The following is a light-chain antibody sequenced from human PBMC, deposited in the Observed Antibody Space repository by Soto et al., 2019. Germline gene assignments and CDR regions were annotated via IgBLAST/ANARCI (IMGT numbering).Light chain of an antibody. CDR2: SSN. J-gene: IGLJ1*01. Sequence: VLTQPHSASGTPGQRVTISCSGSSSNIGANSVQWFQQLPGTAPKVLIYSSNHRPSGVPERFSGSKSGTSASLAISELQSDDEADYYCAAWDDSLNGHVFGTGTKVTVL. V-gene: IGLV1-44*01. CDR1: SSNIGANS. CDR3: AAWDDSLNGHV.